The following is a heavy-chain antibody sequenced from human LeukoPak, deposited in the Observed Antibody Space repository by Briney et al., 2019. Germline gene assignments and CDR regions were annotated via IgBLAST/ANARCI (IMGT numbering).Heavy chain of an antibody. CDR2: MNPNSGNT. CDR1: GYSFTSYD. Sequence: ASVKVSCKASGYSFTSYDINWVRQATGQGLEWMGWMNPNSGNTGYAQKFQGRVTITRNTSISTAYMELSSLRSEDTAVYYCARVSVTTIFGVVITDAFDIWGQGTMVTVSS. V-gene: IGHV1-8*01. CDR3: ARVSVTTIFGVVITDAFDI. D-gene: IGHD3-3*01. J-gene: IGHJ3*02.